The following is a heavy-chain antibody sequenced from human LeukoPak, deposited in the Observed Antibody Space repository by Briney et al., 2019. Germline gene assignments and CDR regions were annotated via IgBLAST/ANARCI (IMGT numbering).Heavy chain of an antibody. D-gene: IGHD6-13*01. CDR2: IRQDGGEK. CDR1: GFTFTDYW. V-gene: IGHV3-7*01. Sequence: GGSLRLSCAVSGFTFTDYWMNWVRQAPGKGLEWVASIRQDGGEKSYVDSVKGRFTISRDNTKNSLYLQINSLRAEDTAVYYCARDGTAAGLYFDLWGQGTLVTISS. CDR3: ARDGTAAGLYFDL. J-gene: IGHJ4*01.